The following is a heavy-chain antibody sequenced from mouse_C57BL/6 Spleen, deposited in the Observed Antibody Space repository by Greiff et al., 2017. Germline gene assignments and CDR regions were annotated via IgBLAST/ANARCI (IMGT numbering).Heavy chain of an antibody. CDR1: GFTFSSYA. J-gene: IGHJ3*01. CDR2: ISGGGSYT. V-gene: IGHV5-4*01. CDR3: ARDRDDGYYAFAY. D-gene: IGHD2-3*01. Sequence: EVQLVESGGGLVKPGGSLKLSCAASGFTFSSYAMSWVRQTPEKRLEWVATISGGGSYTYYPDNVKGRFTISRDNAKNNLYLQMSHLKSEDTAMYYCARDRDDGYYAFAYWGQGTLVTVSA.